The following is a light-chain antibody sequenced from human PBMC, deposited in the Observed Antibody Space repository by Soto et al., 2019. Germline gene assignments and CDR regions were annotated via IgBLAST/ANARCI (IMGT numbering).Light chain of an antibody. CDR1: QGISNH. J-gene: IGKJ3*01. V-gene: IGKV1-27*01. CDR3: QRYNIAPVT. Sequence: IQMTQSPSSLSASVGDRVTITCRASQGISNHLAWYQQQPGKVPKLLIYAASALQSGVPSRFSGSGSGTDFTLTISSLQPEDVATYYCQRYNIAPVTFGPGTEVDIK. CDR2: AAS.